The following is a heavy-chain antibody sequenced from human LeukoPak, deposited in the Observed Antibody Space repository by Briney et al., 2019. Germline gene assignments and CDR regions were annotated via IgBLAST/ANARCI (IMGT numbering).Heavy chain of an antibody. V-gene: IGHV4-39*01. CDR3: ARPRITMVRGPIDY. Sequence: PSETLSLTCTVSGGSISSSSYYWGWIRQPPGKGLEWIGSIYYGGSTYYNPSLKSRVTISVDTSKNQFSLKLSSVTAADTAVYYCARPRITMVRGPIDYWGQGTLVTVSS. D-gene: IGHD3-10*01. CDR2: IYYGGST. J-gene: IGHJ4*02. CDR1: GGSISSSSYY.